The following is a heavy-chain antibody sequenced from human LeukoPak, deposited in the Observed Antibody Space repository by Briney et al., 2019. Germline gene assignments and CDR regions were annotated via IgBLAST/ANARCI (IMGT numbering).Heavy chain of an antibody. J-gene: IGHJ4*02. CDR3: ATAPRMTTVPYFDY. CDR1: GYTFTSYD. CDR2: FDPEDGET. D-gene: IGHD4-17*01. Sequence: ASVKVSCKASGYTFTSYDINWVRQAPGKGLEWMGGFDPEDGETIYAQKFQGRVTMTEDTSTDTAYMELSSLRSEDTAVYYCATAPRMTTVPYFDYWGQGTLVTVSS. V-gene: IGHV1-24*01.